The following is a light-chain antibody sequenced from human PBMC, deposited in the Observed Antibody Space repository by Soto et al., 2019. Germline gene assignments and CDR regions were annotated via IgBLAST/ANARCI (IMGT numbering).Light chain of an antibody. CDR2: EVV. CDR3: SSYSSSTTVL. V-gene: IGLV2-14*01. J-gene: IGLJ2*01. Sequence: QSALTQPASVSGSPGQSITIACTGTSSDIGAYKYVSWYQQHPGKAPKLLILEVVNRPSGVSDRFSGSKSGNTASLTISGLQADDEADYYCSSYSSSTTVLFGGGTKLTVL. CDR1: SSDIGAYKY.